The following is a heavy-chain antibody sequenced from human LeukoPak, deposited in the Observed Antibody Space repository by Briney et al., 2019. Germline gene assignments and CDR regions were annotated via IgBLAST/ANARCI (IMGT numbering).Heavy chain of an antibody. D-gene: IGHD3-9*01. J-gene: IGHJ4*02. CDR2: ISSSSSYI. Sequence: PGGSLRLSCAASGFTFSTYGMNWVRQAPGKGLEWVSSISSSSSYIYYADSVKGRFTISRDNAKNSLYLQMNSLRAEDTAVYYCARGYDILTGYRLFDYWGQGTLVTVSS. CDR3: ARGYDILTGYRLFDY. V-gene: IGHV3-21*01. CDR1: GFTFSTYG.